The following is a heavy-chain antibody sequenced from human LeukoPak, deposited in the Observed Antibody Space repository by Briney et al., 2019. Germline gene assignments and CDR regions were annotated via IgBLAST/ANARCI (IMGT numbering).Heavy chain of an antibody. Sequence: GESLKISCKGSGYDFTLYWIGWVRQMPGKGMEWMGVIYPGDSRTRYNPSFQGQVTISVDKSINTAYLQWVSLKASDTAMYYCACRDLSSTWSYPWGQGTLVTVSS. D-gene: IGHD6-13*01. CDR3: ACRDLSSTWSYP. V-gene: IGHV5-51*01. J-gene: IGHJ5*02. CDR1: GYDFTLYW. CDR2: IYPGDSRT.